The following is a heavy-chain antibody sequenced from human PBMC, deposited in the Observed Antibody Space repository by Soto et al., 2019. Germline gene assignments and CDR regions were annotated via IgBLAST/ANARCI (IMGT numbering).Heavy chain of an antibody. J-gene: IGHJ4*02. CDR3: VRGPGGVATPGDDY. V-gene: IGHV1-8*01. Sequence: QVQLVQSGAEVKKPGASVKVSCEASGYPFTSFDINWVRQAAGQGLEWMGWVNPDSGDTAFAQRFQDRITRTRPPPTNPVYRGLRRLTSDVRAVYYGVRGPGGVATPGDDYWGQGTLVTVSS. D-gene: IGHD2-15*01. CDR2: VNPDSGDT. CDR1: GYPFTSFD.